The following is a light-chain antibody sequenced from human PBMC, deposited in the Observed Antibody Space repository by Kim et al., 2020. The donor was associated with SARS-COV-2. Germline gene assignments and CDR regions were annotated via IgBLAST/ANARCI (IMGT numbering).Light chain of an antibody. CDR3: QQYTYWPL. J-gene: IGKJ4*01. CDR2: GAS. Sequence: SVSPGERVTLACRASQSVDINVAWYQQRPGQAPRLLIYGASTRAMGISDRFSGSGSATEFTLTISSLQSEDFGVYFCQQYTYWPLFGGGTKLEI. V-gene: IGKV3-15*01. CDR1: QSVDIN.